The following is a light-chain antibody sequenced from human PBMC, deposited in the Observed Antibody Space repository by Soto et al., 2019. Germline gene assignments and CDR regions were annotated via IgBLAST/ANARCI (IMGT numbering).Light chain of an antibody. CDR3: SSDAGNYNYV. Sequence: QSVLTQPPSASGSPGQSVTIPCIGTSSDVGGYDHVSWYQQHPGKAPKLMIYEVTKRPAGVPDRFSGSKSGNTASLTVSGLQAEDEADYYCSSDAGNYNYVFGTGTKVTVL. CDR2: EVT. CDR1: SSDVGGYDH. V-gene: IGLV2-8*01. J-gene: IGLJ1*01.